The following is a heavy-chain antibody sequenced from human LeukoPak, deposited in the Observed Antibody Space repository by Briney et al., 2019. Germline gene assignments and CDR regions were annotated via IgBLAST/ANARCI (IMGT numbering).Heavy chain of an antibody. CDR2: ISGSGGST. V-gene: IGHV3-23*01. CDR1: GFSFSDYY. J-gene: IGHJ4*02. CDR3: AKETYSSGWYPYFDY. D-gene: IGHD6-19*01. Sequence: GGSLRLSCAASGFSFSDYYMSWIRQAPGKGLEWVSGISGSGGSTYYADSVKGRFTISRDNSKNTLFLQMNSLRAEDTAVHYCAKETYSSGWYPYFDYWGQGTLVTVSS.